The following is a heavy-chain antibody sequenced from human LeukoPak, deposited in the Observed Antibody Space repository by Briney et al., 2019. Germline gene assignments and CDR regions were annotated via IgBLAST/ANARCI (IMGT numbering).Heavy chain of an antibody. CDR3: ARGRKFCSSTSCYRNNWFDP. CDR2: IYTSGST. J-gene: IGHJ5*02. CDR1: GGSISSYY. D-gene: IGHD2-2*02. Sequence: PSETLSLTCTVSGGSISSYYWSWIRQPAGKGLEWIGRIYTSGSTNYNPSLKSRVTMSVDTSKNQFSLKLSSVTAADTAVYYCARGRKFCSSTSCYRNNWFDPWGQGTLVTVSS. V-gene: IGHV4-4*07.